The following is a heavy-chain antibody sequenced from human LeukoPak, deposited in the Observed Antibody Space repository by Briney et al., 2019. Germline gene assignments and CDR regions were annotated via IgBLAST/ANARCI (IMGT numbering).Heavy chain of an antibody. CDR3: TTDLIVGSPDASDI. CDR2: IKSKTDGGTT. J-gene: IGHJ3*02. Sequence: PGGSLRLSCAASGFTFSNAWMSWVRQAPGKGLEWVGRIKSKTDGGTTDYAAPVKGRFTISRDDSKNTLYLQMNSLKTEDTAVYYCTTDLIVGSPDASDIWGQGTMVTVSS. D-gene: IGHD3-10*01. CDR1: GFTFSNAW. V-gene: IGHV3-15*01.